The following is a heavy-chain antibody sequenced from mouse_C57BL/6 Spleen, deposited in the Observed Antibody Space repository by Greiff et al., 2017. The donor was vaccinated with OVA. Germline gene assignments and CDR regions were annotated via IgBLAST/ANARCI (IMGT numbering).Heavy chain of an antibody. J-gene: IGHJ3*01. CDR2: ISRGGSYT. CDR1: GFTFSSYG. D-gene: IGHD4-1*01. V-gene: IGHV5-6*01. Sequence: EVQLVESGGDLVKPGGSLKLSCAASGFTFSSYGMSWVRQTPDKRLEWVATISRGGSYTYYPDSVKGRFTLSRDNAKNTLYLQMSSLKSEDTAMYYCERHQDWDSAWFAYWGQGTLVTVSA. CDR3: ERHQDWDSAWFAY.